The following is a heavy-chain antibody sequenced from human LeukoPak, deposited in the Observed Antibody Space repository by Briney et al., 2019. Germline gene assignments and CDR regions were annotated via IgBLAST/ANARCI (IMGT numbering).Heavy chain of an antibody. V-gene: IGHV3-48*03. D-gene: IGHD4-23*01. CDR3: ARDANGGNVPFDY. J-gene: IGHJ4*02. Sequence: PGGSLRLSCAASGFTFNTCEMNWVRQAPGKGLEWVSYISGGGETRYYADSVKGRFTISRDNGKNSLYLQMNSLRVEDTAVYYCARDANGGNVPFDYWGLGTPVTVSS. CDR2: ISGGGETR. CDR1: GFTFNTCE.